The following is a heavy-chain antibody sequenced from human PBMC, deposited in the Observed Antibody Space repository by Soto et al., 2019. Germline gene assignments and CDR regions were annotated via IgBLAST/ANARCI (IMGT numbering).Heavy chain of an antibody. CDR1: GYTFTGYY. D-gene: IGHD3-22*01. CDR3: ARGPDSSGHSYAHDGFDF. V-gene: IGHV1-2*04. CDR2: MKPTSGGT. J-gene: IGHJ3*01. Sequence: ASVKVSCKASGYTFTGYYIHWVRQAPGQGLEWMGWMKPTSGGTSYAQKFQDWVTMTRDTSISTAYMELTRLRFAATAVYYCARGPDSSGHSYAHDGFDFWGQGTKVTVSS.